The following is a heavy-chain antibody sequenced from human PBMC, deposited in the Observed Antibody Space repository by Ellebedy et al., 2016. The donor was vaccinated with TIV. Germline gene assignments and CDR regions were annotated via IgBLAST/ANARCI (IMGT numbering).Heavy chain of an antibody. CDR2: MNPNSGNT. D-gene: IGHD3-9*01. J-gene: IGHJ4*02. Sequence: ASVKVSXXASGYTFTSYDINWVRQATGQGLEWMGWMNPNSGNTGYAQKFQGRVTMTRNTSISTAYMELSSLRSEDTAVYYCARRNYDILTGYYYFDYWGQGTLVTVSS. CDR1: GYTFTSYD. V-gene: IGHV1-8*01. CDR3: ARRNYDILTGYYYFDY.